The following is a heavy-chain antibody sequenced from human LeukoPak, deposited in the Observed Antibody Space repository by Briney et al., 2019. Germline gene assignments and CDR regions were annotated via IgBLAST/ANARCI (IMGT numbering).Heavy chain of an antibody. CDR3: VKSSPPRYSGSPPAY. D-gene: IGHD1-26*01. CDR2: INKDGGEK. V-gene: IGHV3-7*03. J-gene: IGHJ4*02. CDR1: GFTFSSYW. Sequence: GGSLRLSCAASGFTFSSYWMSWVRQAPGKGLEWVANINKDGGEKYYVDSVKGRFTISRDNAKNSLYLQMNSLRADDTAVYYFVKSSPPRYSGSPPAYWGQGTLVTVSS.